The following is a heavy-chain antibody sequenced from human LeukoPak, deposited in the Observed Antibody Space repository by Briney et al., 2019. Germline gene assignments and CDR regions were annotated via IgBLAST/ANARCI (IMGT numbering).Heavy chain of an antibody. CDR3: ARHAVGVSYYYYYMDV. D-gene: IGHD1-26*01. Sequence: SETLSLTCTVSDGSISNYYWTWIRQPPGKGLEWIGYIYYTGSTDYNPSLESRVIISVDTSKNQFSLKLSSVTAADTAVYYCARHAVGVSYYYYYMDVWGKGTTVTVSS. J-gene: IGHJ6*03. CDR2: IYYTGST. CDR1: DGSISNYY. V-gene: IGHV4-59*08.